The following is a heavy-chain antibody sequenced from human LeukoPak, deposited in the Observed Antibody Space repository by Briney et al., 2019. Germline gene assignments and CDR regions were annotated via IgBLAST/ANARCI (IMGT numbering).Heavy chain of an antibody. V-gene: IGHV3-48*04. CDR3: AELGITMIGGV. CDR1: GFTFSSYS. CDR2: IGSSGSAI. Sequence: GGSLRLSCGASGFTFSSYSMNWVRQAPGKGLEWVSYIGSSGSAIYYADSVKGRFTISRDNAKNSLYLQMNSLRAEDTAVYYCAELGITMIGGVWGKGTTVTISS. D-gene: IGHD3-10*02. J-gene: IGHJ6*04.